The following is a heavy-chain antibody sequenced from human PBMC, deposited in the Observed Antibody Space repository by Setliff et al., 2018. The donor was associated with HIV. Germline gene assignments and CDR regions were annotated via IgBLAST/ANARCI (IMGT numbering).Heavy chain of an antibody. CDR3: ARSQEDFDILTGYPPIGASDT. V-gene: IGHV4-38-2*01. J-gene: IGHJ3*02. CDR2: IYNSGST. Sequence: SETLSLTCDVSGYLISGGFYWGWIRQPPGKGLEWIGNIYNSGSTYYNPSLKRRVTISLDRSKTQFSLQLSFVTAADTAVYYCARSQEDFDILTGYPPIGASDTWGQGIMVTVSS. CDR1: GYLISGGFY. D-gene: IGHD3-9*01.